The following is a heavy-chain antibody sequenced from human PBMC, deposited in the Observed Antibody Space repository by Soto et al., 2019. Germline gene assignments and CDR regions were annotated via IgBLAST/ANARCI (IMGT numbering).Heavy chain of an antibody. J-gene: IGHJ4*02. V-gene: IGHV3-7*03. CDR3: AGGLGWLIDY. CDR1: GFSFGSYW. Sequence: EVQLVESGGGLVQPGGSLRLSCAASGFSFGSYWMNWVRHAPGKGLEWVAIIKKDGSERYYVDSVEGRFIISRDNVKNSLYLQMNSPRAEDTAVYYCAGGLGWLIDYWGRGTLVIVSS. CDR2: IKKDGSER. D-gene: IGHD3-22*01.